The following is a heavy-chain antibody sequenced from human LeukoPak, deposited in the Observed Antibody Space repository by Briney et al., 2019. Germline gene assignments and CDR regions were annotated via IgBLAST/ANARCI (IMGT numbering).Heavy chain of an antibody. CDR1: GGSISSYY. V-gene: IGHV4-59*01. CDR2: IYYSGST. Sequence: SETLSLTCTVSGGSISSYYWSWIRQPPGKGLEWIGYIYYSGSTNYNPSLKSRVTISVGTSKNQFSLKLSSVTAADTAVYYCARRSVVGARTYYFDYWGQGTLVTVSS. CDR3: ARRSVVGARTYYFDY. D-gene: IGHD2-15*01. J-gene: IGHJ4*02.